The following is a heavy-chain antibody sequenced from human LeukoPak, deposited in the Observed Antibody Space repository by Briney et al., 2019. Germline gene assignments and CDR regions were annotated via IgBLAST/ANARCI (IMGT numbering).Heavy chain of an antibody. CDR3: AKITEYCSGGSCYTGDY. CDR1: GFTFRHYA. V-gene: IGHV3-23*01. D-gene: IGHD2-15*01. CDR2: ISFSGGLT. J-gene: IGHJ4*02. Sequence: GSQRLSCLASGFTFRHYAMNWVRQAPGKGLEWVSAISFSGGLTYYADSVKGRFTISRDNSKNTLYLEMNSLRAEDTAVYYCAKITEYCSGGSCYTGDYWGQGTLVTVSS.